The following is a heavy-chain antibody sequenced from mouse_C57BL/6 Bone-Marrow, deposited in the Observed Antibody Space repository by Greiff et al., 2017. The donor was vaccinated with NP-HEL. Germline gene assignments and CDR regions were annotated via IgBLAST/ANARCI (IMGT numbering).Heavy chain of an antibody. CDR3: ARIYYDYDEGYYYAMDY. CDR2: ILPGSGST. CDR1: GYTFTGYW. Sequence: VQGVESGAELMKPGASVKLSCKATGYTFTGYWIEWVKQRPGHGLEWIGEILPGSGSTNYNEKFKGKATFTADTSSNTAYMQLSSLTTEDSAIYYCARIYYDYDEGYYYAMDYWGQGTSVTVSS. J-gene: IGHJ4*01. V-gene: IGHV1-9*01. D-gene: IGHD2-4*01.